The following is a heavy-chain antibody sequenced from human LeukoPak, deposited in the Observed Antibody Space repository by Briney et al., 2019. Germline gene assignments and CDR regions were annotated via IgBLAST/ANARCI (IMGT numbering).Heavy chain of an antibody. CDR2: ISYDGSNK. Sequence: GGSLRLSCAASGFTFSSYAMHWVRQAPGKGLEWVAVISYDGSNKYYADSVKGRFTISRDNSKNTLYLQMNSLRAEDTAVYYCAREPVAKPYYFDYWGQGTLVTVSS. J-gene: IGHJ4*02. V-gene: IGHV3-30-3*01. CDR1: GFTFSSYA. D-gene: IGHD4-23*01. CDR3: AREPVAKPYYFDY.